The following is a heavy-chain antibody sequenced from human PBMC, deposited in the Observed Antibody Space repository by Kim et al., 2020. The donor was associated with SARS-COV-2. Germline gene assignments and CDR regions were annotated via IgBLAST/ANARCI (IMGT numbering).Heavy chain of an antibody. CDR2: IRSKAYGGTT. J-gene: IGHJ3*02. CDR1: GFTFGDYA. Sequence: GGSLRLSCTASGFTFGDYAMSWFRQAPGKGLEWVGFIRSKAYGGTTEYAASVKGRFTISRDDSKSIAYLQMNSLKTEDTAVYYCTFREVVWLRVQSDAFEIWGQGTMVTVSS. D-gene: IGHD5-12*01. V-gene: IGHV3-49*03. CDR3: TFREVVWLRVQSDAFEI.